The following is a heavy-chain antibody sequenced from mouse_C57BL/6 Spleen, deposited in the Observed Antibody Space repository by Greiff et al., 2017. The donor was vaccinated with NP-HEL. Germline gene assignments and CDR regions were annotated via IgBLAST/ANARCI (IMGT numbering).Heavy chain of an antibody. CDR1: GYTFTDYY. CDR2: INPNNGGT. CDR3: ARGGYYDYYYAMDY. D-gene: IGHD2-4*01. J-gene: IGHJ4*01. Sequence: VQLQQSGPELVKPGASVKISCKASGYTFTDYYMNWVKQSHGKSLEWIGDINPNNGGTSYNQKFKGKATLTVDKSSSTAYMELRSLTSEDSAVYYCARGGYYDYYYAMDYWGQGTSVTVSS. V-gene: IGHV1-26*01.